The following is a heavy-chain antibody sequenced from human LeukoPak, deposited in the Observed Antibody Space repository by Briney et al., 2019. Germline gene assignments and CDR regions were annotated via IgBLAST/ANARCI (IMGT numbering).Heavy chain of an antibody. J-gene: IGHJ3*02. CDR3: ARPSDTAMVNRAFDI. CDR1: GYSFTSYW. Sequence: GESLKISCKGSGYSFTSYWIGWVRQMPGKGLEWMGIIYPGNSDTRYSPSFQGQVTISADKSISTAYLQWSSLKASDTAMYYCARPSDTAMVNRAFDIWGQGTMVTVSS. CDR2: IYPGNSDT. V-gene: IGHV5-51*01. D-gene: IGHD5-18*01.